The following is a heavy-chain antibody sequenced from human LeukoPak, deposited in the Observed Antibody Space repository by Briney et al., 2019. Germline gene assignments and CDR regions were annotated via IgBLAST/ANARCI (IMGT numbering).Heavy chain of an antibody. CDR2: IIPIFGTA. CDR3: ARVFLAGDSSGYYIDY. D-gene: IGHD3-22*01. J-gene: IGHJ4*02. CDR1: GGTFSSYA. Sequence: SVKVSCKASGGTFSSYAISWVRQAPGQGLEWMGGIIPIFGTANYAQKFQGRVTITADESTSTAYMELSSLRSEDTAVYYCARVFLAGDSSGYYIDYWGQGTLVTVSS. V-gene: IGHV1-69*01.